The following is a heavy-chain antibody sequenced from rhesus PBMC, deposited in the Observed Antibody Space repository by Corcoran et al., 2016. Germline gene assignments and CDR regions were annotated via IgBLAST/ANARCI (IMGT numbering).Heavy chain of an antibody. CDR2: ISYTGKTI. J-gene: IGHJ4*01. D-gene: IGHD3-16*01. CDR1: GFTFSSYD. CDR3: TREGLYYYSGSYRDRFDY. V-gene: IGHV3-136*01. Sequence: EVQLVESGGGLVQPGGSLRLSCAASGFTFSSYDMSWVRQAPGQGLVWVSYISYTGKTISYADSVKGRFTISRDNAKNSLSLQMSSLRAEDTAVYYCTREGLYYYSGSYRDRFDYWGQGVLVTVSS.